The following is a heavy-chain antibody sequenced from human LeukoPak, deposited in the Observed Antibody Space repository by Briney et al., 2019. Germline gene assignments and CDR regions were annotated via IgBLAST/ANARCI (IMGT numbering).Heavy chain of an antibody. CDR1: GFTFSSYS. J-gene: IGHJ4*02. V-gene: IGHV3-21*01. D-gene: IGHD3-3*02. CDR3: ARDLFSGY. CDR2: ISSSGYI. Sequence: GGSLRLSCAASGFTFSSYSMNWVRQAPGKGLEWVSSISSSGYIYYADSVKGRFTISRDNAKNSLYLQMNSLRAEDTAVYYCARDLFSGYWGQGTLITVSS.